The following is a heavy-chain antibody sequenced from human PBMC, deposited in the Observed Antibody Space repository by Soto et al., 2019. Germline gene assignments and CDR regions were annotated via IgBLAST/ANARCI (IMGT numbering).Heavy chain of an antibody. CDR2: IIPIFGTA. V-gene: IGHV1-69*12. CDR1: GGTFSSYA. D-gene: IGHD3-16*01. J-gene: IGHJ6*02. CDR3: ARHLGGNHYYYGMDV. Sequence: QVQLVQSGAEVKKPGSSVKVSCKASGGTFSSYAISWVRQAPGQGLEWMGGIIPIFGTADYAQKFQGRVTITAHASTSTAYMDLSSLRSEDTAVYYCARHLGGNHYYYGMDVWGQGTTVTVSS.